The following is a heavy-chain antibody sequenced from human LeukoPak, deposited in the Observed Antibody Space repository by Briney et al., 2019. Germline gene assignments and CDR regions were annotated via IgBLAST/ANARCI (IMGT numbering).Heavy chain of an antibody. CDR1: GFIFSDYY. Sequence: GGSLRLSCSASGFIFSDYYMTWIRQAPGKGLEWLSYISGSGSDTNYADSVKGRFTTSRDNAKNSLYLQMNSLRAEDTAVYYCARVGSIAAAGTPDYWGQGTLVTVSS. CDR2: ISGSGSDT. D-gene: IGHD6-13*01. J-gene: IGHJ4*02. CDR3: ARVGSIAAAGTPDY. V-gene: IGHV3-11*06.